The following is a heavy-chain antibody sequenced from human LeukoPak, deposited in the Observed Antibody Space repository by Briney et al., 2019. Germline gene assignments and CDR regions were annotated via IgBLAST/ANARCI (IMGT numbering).Heavy chain of an antibody. CDR3: ARVPYDDFWSGYSSYYMDV. D-gene: IGHD3-3*01. V-gene: IGHV4-59*01. CDR1: GGSISSYY. CDR2: IYYSGST. Sequence: KPSETLSLTCTVSGGSISSYYWSWIRQPPGKGMEWIGYIYYSGSTNYNPSLKSRVTISVDTSKNQFSLKLSSVTAADTAVYYCARVPYDDFWSGYSSYYMDVWGEGTTVTVSS. J-gene: IGHJ6*03.